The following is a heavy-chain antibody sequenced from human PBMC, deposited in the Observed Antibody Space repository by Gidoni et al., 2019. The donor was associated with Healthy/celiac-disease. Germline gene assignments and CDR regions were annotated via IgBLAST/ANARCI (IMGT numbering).Heavy chain of an antibody. CDR2: INPNSGGT. Sequence: QVQLVQSGAEVKKPGASVKFPCKASGYTFTGYYMHWVRQAPGQGREWMGWINPNSGGTNYAQKFQGRVTMTRDTSISTAYMELSRLRADDTAVYYCARDHPDDRDAFDIWGQGTMVTVSS. CDR3: ARDHPDDRDAFDI. D-gene: IGHD3-9*01. CDR1: GYTFTGYY. J-gene: IGHJ3*02. V-gene: IGHV1-2*02.